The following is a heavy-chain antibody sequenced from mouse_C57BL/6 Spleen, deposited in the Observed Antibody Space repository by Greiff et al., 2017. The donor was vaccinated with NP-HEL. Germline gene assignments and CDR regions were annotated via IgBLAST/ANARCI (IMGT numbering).Heavy chain of an antibody. CDR1: GYAFSSSW. V-gene: IGHV1-82*01. CDR2: IYPGDGDT. J-gene: IGHJ2*01. D-gene: IGHD1-1*01. Sequence: QVQLKESGPELVKPGASVKISCKASGYAFSSSWMNWVKQRPGKGLEWIGRIYPGDGDTNYNGKFKGKATLTADKSSSTAYMQLSSLTSEDSAVYFCERGRGTVVAPDYWGQGTTLTVSS. CDR3: ERGRGTVVAPDY.